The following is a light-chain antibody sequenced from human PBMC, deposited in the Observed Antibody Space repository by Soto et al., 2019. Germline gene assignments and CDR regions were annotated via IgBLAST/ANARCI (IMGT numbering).Light chain of an antibody. Sequence: DIQMTQSPSSLSASVGDRVTITCRASQSISSYLNWYQQKPGKAPKLLIYAASSLQGGVPSRFSGSGSGTDFTLTISSLQPEDFATYYCQQSYSTPPDTFGQGTKVDNK. CDR2: AAS. V-gene: IGKV1-39*01. CDR3: QQSYSTPPDT. CDR1: QSISSY. J-gene: IGKJ2*01.